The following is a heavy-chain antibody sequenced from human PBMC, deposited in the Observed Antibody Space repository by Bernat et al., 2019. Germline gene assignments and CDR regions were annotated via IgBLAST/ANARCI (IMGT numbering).Heavy chain of an antibody. CDR2: INQDGSEM. D-gene: IGHD3-16*01. CDR3: AEESLGEPHACDI. V-gene: IGHV3-7*01. CDR1: EFTFSNYW. J-gene: IGHJ3*02. Sequence: EIQLVESGGGLVQPGGSLRLSCIASEFTFSNYWMDWVRPAPGKGLEWVANINQDGSEMYYLDSVKGRFTITRDNAKNSLYLQMNSLRVEDTAVYYCAEESLGEPHACDIWGQGTMVTVSS.